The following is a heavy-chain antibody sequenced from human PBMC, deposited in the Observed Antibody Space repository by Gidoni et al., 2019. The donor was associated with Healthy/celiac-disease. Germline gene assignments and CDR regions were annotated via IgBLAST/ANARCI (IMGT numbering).Heavy chain of an antibody. CDR1: GFTFSSYA. CDR3: ARDPVDYGDYFFDY. CDR2: ISYDGSNK. J-gene: IGHJ4*02. D-gene: IGHD4-17*01. V-gene: IGHV3-30-3*01. Sequence: QVQLVESGGGVVQPGRSLRLSCAASGFTFSSYAMHWVRQAPGKGLEWVAVISYDGSNKYYADSVKGRFTISRDNSKNTLYLQMNSLRAEDTAVYYCARDPVDYGDYFFDYWGQGTLVTVSS.